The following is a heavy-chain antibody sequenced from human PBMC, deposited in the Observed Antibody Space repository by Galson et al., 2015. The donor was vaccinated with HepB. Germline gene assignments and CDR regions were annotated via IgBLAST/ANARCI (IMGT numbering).Heavy chain of an antibody. J-gene: IGHJ4*02. Sequence: SVKVSCKASGGTFSSYAISWVRQAPGQGLEWMGGIIPIFGTANYAQKFQGRATITADESTSTAYMELSSLRSEDPAVYYCARRYYYDSSGYYYDRFDYWGQGTLVTVSS. CDR2: IIPIFGTA. V-gene: IGHV1-69*13. CDR3: ARRYYYDSSGYYYDRFDY. CDR1: GGTFSSYA. D-gene: IGHD3-22*01.